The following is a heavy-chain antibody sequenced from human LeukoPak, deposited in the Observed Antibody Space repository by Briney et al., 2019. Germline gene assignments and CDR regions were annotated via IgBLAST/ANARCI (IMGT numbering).Heavy chain of an antibody. Sequence: SQTLSLTCTVSGGSISSGGYYWSWIRQPAGKGLEWIGRIYTSGSTNYNPSLKSRVTISVDTSKNQFSLKLSSVTAADTAVYYCARARRDGYNHPFDYWGQGTLVTVSS. J-gene: IGHJ4*02. CDR1: GGSISSGGYY. V-gene: IGHV4-61*02. D-gene: IGHD5-24*01. CDR2: IYTSGST. CDR3: ARARRDGYNHPFDY.